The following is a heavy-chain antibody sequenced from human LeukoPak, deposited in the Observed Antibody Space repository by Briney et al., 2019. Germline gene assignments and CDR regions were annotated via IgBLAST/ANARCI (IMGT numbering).Heavy chain of an antibody. D-gene: IGHD3-10*01. Sequence: SETLSLTCAVYGGSFSGYYWSWIRQPPGKGLEWIGEINHSGSTNYNPSLKSRVTISVDTSKNQFSLKLSSVTAADTSVYYCARVRVRGVNDYWGQGTLVTVSS. J-gene: IGHJ4*02. CDR3: ARVRVRGVNDY. CDR1: GGSFSGYY. CDR2: INHSGST. V-gene: IGHV4-34*01.